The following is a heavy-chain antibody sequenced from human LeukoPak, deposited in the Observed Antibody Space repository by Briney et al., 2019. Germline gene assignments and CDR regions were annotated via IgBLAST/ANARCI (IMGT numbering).Heavy chain of an antibody. CDR3: ARGAGYSSSTSCPNWFDP. Sequence: GGSLRLSCAASGFTFSSYWMHWVRQAPGKGLVWVSRINSDGSSTSYADSVKGRFTISRDNAKNTLYLQMNSLRAEDTAVYYCARGAGYSSSTSCPNWFDPWGQGTLVTVSS. CDR1: GFTFSSYW. D-gene: IGHD2-2*01. V-gene: IGHV3-74*01. J-gene: IGHJ5*02. CDR2: INSDGSST.